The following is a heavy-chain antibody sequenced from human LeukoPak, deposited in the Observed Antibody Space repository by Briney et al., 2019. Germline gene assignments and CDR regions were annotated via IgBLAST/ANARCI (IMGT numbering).Heavy chain of an antibody. Sequence: PSETLSLTCSVSGGSISSGSYYWSWIRQHPGKGLEWIGYIYYSGGTYYNPSLKSRVTISVDTSKNQFSLKLNSVTAADTAVYYCARLYDSFRAFDIWGQGTIITVSS. CDR2: IYYSGGT. V-gene: IGHV4-31*03. CDR1: GGSISSGSYY. J-gene: IGHJ3*02. CDR3: ARLYDSFRAFDI. D-gene: IGHD2-8*01.